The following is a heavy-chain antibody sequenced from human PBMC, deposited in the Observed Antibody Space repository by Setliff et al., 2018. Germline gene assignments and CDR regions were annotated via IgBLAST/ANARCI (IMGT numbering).Heavy chain of an antibody. V-gene: IGHV1-18*01. CDR1: GSPFNTYD. CDR3: AMSSWPGRPNDFDL. J-gene: IGHJ3*01. D-gene: IGHD6-6*01. Sequence: ASVKVSARASGSPFNTYDINWVRQAPGQGLEWLGRIDLYNAGTTYAEKMETKVTMTVDTSSNIGYMELRSLTSDDTGIYFCAMSSWPGRPNDFDLWGQGTEVTVSS. CDR2: IDLYNAGT.